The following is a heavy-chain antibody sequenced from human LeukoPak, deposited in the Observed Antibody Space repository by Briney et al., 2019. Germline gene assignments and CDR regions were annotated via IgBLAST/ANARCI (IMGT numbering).Heavy chain of an antibody. CDR1: GASISTYY. J-gene: IGHJ5*02. Sequence: SETLSLTCTVSGASISTYYWSWIRQPAGKGLEWIGRIYTSGDTNYNPSLKSRVTISVDTSKNQFSLKLSSVTAADTAVYYCARDGYSYGLYNWFDPWGQGTLVTVSS. V-gene: IGHV4-4*07. CDR3: ARDGYSYGLYNWFDP. D-gene: IGHD5-18*01. CDR2: IYTSGDT.